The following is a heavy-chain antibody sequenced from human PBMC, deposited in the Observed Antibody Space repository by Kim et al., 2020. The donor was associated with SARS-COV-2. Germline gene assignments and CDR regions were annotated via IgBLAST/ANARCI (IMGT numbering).Heavy chain of an antibody. Sequence: SETLSLTCAVYGGSFSGYYWSWIRQPPGKGLEWIGEINHSGSTNYNPSLKSRVTISVDTSKNQFSLKLSSASPGDTRVFLCARGCLWCLSVLWRQG. V-gene: IGHV4-34*01. D-gene: IGHD2-8*01. CDR1: GGSFSGYY. CDR2: INHSGST. J-gene: IGHJ1*01. CDR3: ARGCLWCLSVL.